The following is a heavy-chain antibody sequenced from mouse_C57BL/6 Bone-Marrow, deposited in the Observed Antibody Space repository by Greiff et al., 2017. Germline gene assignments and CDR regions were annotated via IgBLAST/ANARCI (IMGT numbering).Heavy chain of an antibody. J-gene: IGHJ4*01. CDR1: GFSLTSYG. CDR3: ARKRDYCAMDY. CDR2: IWSGGST. V-gene: IGHV2-2*01. Sequence: QVQLQQSGPGLVQPSQSLSITCTVSGFSLTSYGVHWVRPSPGKGLEWLGVIWSGGSTDYNAAFISRLSISKDNSKSQVFFKMNSLQADDTAIYYCARKRDYCAMDYWGQGTSVTVSS.